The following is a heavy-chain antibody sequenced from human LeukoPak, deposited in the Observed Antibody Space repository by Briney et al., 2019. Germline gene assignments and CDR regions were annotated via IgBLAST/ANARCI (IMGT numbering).Heavy chain of an antibody. V-gene: IGHV4-61*01. CDR1: GDSVSDNNFF. J-gene: IGHJ4*02. CDR3: AGLEAHRPLDY. Sequence: SETLSLTCTVSGDSVSDNNFFWNWIRQPPGKGLEWIGYIYNSGSTNYNPALNSRVTISVDTSNNQFSLKLSSVIAADTAVYYCAGLEAHRPLDYWGQGTLVIVSS. CDR2: IYNSGST.